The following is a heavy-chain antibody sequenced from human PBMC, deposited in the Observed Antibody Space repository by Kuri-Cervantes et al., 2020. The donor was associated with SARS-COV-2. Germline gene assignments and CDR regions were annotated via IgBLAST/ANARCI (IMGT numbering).Heavy chain of an antibody. Sequence: SETLSLTCSVSGGSISSGAYSWTWIRQPPGKGLEWIGYMYHSGRSYYNPSLKSRVTISVDRSKNQFSLKLSSVTAADTAVYYCAKASIVGATYFDYWGQGTLVTVSS. CDR2: MYHSGRS. D-gene: IGHD1-26*01. J-gene: IGHJ4*02. V-gene: IGHV4-30-2*01. CDR1: GGSISSGAYS. CDR3: AKASIVGATYFDY.